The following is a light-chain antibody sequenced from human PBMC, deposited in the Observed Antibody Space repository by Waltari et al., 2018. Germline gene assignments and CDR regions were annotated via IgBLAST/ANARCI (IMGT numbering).Light chain of an antibody. Sequence: IVLTQSPGSLSSSPGDRVTLSCRASQGVSRSLAWYQQKPGQAPRLLIFGASNRATGIPYRFSGSGSETDFSLTISRLEPEDFAVYYCQHYVRLPATFGRGTKVEIK. V-gene: IGKV3-20*01. J-gene: IGKJ1*01. CDR2: GAS. CDR1: QGVSRS. CDR3: QHYVRLPAT.